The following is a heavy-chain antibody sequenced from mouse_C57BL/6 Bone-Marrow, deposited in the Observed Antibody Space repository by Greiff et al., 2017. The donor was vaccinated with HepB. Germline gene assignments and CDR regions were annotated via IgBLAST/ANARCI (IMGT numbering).Heavy chain of an antibody. Sequence: QVQLKQPGAELVKPGASVKMSCKASGYTFTSYWITWVKQRPGQGLEWIGDIYPGSGSTNYNEKFKSKATLTVVTSSSTAYMQLSSLTSEDSAVYYCARRYYGSSWYFDVWGTGTTVTVSS. D-gene: IGHD1-1*01. CDR3: ARRYYGSSWYFDV. CDR2: IYPGSGST. V-gene: IGHV1-55*01. CDR1: GYTFTSYW. J-gene: IGHJ1*03.